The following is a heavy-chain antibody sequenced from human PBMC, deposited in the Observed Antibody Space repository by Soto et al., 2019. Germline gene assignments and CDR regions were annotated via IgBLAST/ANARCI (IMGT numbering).Heavy chain of an antibody. CDR1: GGSISSYY. V-gene: IGHV4-59*08. D-gene: IGHD3-10*01. J-gene: IGHJ6*03. CDR2: IYYSGST. Sequence: SETLSLTCTVSGGSISSYYWSWIRQPPGKGLEWIGYIYYSGSTNYNPSLKSRVTISVDTSKNQFSLKLSSVTAADTAVYYCARQQYGSGSYYMDVWGKGTTVTVSS. CDR3: ARQQYGSGSYYMDV.